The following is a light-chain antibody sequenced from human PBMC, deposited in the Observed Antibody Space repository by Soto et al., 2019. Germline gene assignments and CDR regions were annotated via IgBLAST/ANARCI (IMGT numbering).Light chain of an antibody. Sequence: EIVLTQSPGTLSLSPGERATLSCRASQSVSSSYLAWYQQKPGQAPRVLIYGASSRATGIPDRFSGSGSGTDVTLTISRLELEDFAVYYCQQYGSSPWTFGQGTKVEIK. J-gene: IGKJ1*01. CDR1: QSVSSSY. V-gene: IGKV3-20*01. CDR3: QQYGSSPWT. CDR2: GAS.